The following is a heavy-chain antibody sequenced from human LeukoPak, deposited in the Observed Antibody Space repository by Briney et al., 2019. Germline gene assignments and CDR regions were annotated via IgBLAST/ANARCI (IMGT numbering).Heavy chain of an antibody. CDR3: AILWFGEFPFDY. CDR1: GGTFSSYT. J-gene: IGHJ4*02. V-gene: IGHV1-69*02. CDR2: IVPILGIA. D-gene: IGHD3-10*01. Sequence: SVKVSCKASGGTFSSYTISWVRQAPGQGLEWMGRIVPILGIANYAQKCQGRVTITADKSTSTAYMELSSLRSEDTAVYYCAILWFGEFPFDYWGQGTLVTVSS.